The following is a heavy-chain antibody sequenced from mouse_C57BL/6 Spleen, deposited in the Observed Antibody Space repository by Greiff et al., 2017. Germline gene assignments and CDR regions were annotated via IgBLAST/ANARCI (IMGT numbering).Heavy chain of an antibody. V-gene: IGHV1-53*01. CDR3: ARGWLLRGPWFAY. CDR1: GYTFTSYW. J-gene: IGHJ3*01. CDR2: INPSNGGT. Sequence: VQLQQPGTELVKPGASVKLSCKASGYTFTSYWMHWVKQRPGQGLEWIGNINPSNGGTNYNEKFKSKATLTVDKSSSTAYMQLSSLTSEDSAVXYCARGWLLRGPWFAYWGQGTLVTVSA. D-gene: IGHD2-3*01.